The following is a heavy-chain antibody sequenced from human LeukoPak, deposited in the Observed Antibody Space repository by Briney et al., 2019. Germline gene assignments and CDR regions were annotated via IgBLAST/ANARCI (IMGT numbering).Heavy chain of an antibody. D-gene: IGHD5-18*01. J-gene: IGHJ4*02. CDR1: GVTFGSYS. CDR3: AKAGGYSYGYYFDY. V-gene: IGHV3-48*01. CDR2: ISSGSSIM. Sequence: GGSLGLSCVASGVTFGSYSMNWVRQALGKRLEWVSYISSGSSIMYYADSVKGRFSISRDNAKNTLYLQMNSLRAEDTAVYYCAKAGGYSYGYYFDYWGQGTLVTVSS.